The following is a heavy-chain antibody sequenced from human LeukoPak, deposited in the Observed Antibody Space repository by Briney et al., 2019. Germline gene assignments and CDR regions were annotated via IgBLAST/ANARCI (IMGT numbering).Heavy chain of an antibody. Sequence: SKTLSLTCTVSGGSISSSSYYWGWIRRPPGKGLEWIGSIYYSGSTYYNPSLKSRVTISVDTSKNQFSLKLSSVTAADTAVYYCARSSSSWYYYFDYWGQGTLVTVSS. CDR3: ARSSSSWYYYFDY. CDR1: GGSISSSSYY. CDR2: IYYSGST. D-gene: IGHD6-13*01. V-gene: IGHV4-39*01. J-gene: IGHJ4*02.